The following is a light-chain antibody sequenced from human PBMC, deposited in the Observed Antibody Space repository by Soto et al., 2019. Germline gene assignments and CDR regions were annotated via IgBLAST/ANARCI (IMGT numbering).Light chain of an antibody. Sequence: EIILTQSPDTLSLSPGERATLSCRASQSVSSNLAWYQQKPGQAPRLLIHGSSTRATGFPARFSGSGSGTEFTLTISSLQSEDFAVCYCQQYDNWPWTVGQGTKVDSK. J-gene: IGKJ1*01. CDR3: QQYDNWPWT. CDR2: GSS. CDR1: QSVSSN. V-gene: IGKV3-15*01.